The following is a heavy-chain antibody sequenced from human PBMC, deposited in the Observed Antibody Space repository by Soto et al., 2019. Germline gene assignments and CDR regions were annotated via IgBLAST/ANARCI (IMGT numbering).Heavy chain of an antibody. CDR2: IYHSGGT. V-gene: IGHV4-30-2*01. CDR3: ARDSRSGYYLEY. CDR1: DDSISSGGYS. Sequence: QLQLQESGSGLVKPSQTLSLTCDVSDDSISSGGYSWNWIRQPPGKGLEWIGYIYHSGGTDYNPSLNSRVTITVDSSNNKFSLKLNSVTAADTAVYYCARDSRSGYYLEYWGQGTLVTVSS. J-gene: IGHJ4*02. D-gene: IGHD3-22*01.